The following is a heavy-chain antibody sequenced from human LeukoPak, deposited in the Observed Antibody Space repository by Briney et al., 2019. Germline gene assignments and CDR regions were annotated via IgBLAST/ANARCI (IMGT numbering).Heavy chain of an antibody. Sequence: GASVKVSCKASGYTFTSYGISWVRQAPGQGLEWMGWISAYNGNTNYAQKLQGRVTMTTDTSTSTAYMELRSLRSDDTAVYYCARGGAVADSYWYFDLWGRGTLVTVPS. CDR2: ISAYNGNT. D-gene: IGHD6-19*01. CDR1: GYTFTSYG. J-gene: IGHJ2*01. CDR3: ARGGAVADSYWYFDL. V-gene: IGHV1-18*01.